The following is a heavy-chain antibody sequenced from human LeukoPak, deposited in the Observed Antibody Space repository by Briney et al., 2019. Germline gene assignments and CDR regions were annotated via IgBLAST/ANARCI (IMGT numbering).Heavy chain of an antibody. CDR1: GGTFSSYT. D-gene: IGHD3-3*01. J-gene: IGHJ5*02. V-gene: IGHV1-69*02. Sequence: SVKVSCKASGGTFSSYTISWVRQAPGQGLEWMGRIIPILGIANYAQKFQGRVTITADKSTSTAYMELSSLRSEDTAAYYCARVGDPYYDFWSGYSGWFDPWGQGTLVTVSS. CDR3: ARVGDPYYDFWSGYSGWFDP. CDR2: IIPILGIA.